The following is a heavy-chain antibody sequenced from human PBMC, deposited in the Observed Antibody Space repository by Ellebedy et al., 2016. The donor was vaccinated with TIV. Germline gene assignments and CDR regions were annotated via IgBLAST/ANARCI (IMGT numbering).Heavy chain of an antibody. Sequence: MPSETLSLTCTVSDGSFSGYYWSWVRQPPGKGLEWIGEVHHMGSTNYSPSLDSPVTIPLDTSKSQFSLTMTSVTAADTAVYYCARTVATKPYYMDVWGKGTAVTVAS. D-gene: IGHD5-12*01. CDR3: ARTVATKPYYMDV. CDR1: DGSFSGYY. J-gene: IGHJ6*03. CDR2: VHHMGST. V-gene: IGHV4-34*01.